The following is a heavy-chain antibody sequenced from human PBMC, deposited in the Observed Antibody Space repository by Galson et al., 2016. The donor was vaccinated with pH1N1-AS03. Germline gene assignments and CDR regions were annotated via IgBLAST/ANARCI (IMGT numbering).Heavy chain of an antibody. V-gene: IGHV2-5*02. Sequence: PALVKPTQTLTLTCSLSGVSVPSSGLAVGWFRLPPGKALEWLALIYWDDAKRFSPSLRNRLTITKDTSRNQAVLTVTNVDPLDTATSFCALPNSWGNAFEIWGPGTMVTVAS. CDR2: IYWDDAK. CDR1: GVSVPSSGLA. J-gene: IGHJ3*02. D-gene: IGHD3-16*01. CDR3: ALPNSWGNAFEI.